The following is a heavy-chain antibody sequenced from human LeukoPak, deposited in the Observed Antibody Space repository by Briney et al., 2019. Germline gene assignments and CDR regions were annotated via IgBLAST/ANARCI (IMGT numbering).Heavy chain of an antibody. V-gene: IGHV1-46*01. J-gene: IGHJ6*02. Sequence: ASVKVSCKASGYTFTSYYMHWVRQAPGQGLEWMGIINPSGGSTSCAQKFQGRVTMTRDTSTSTVYMELSSLRSEDTAVYYCAREILGDPYYYYGMDVWGQGTTVTVSS. CDR1: GYTFTSYY. CDR3: AREILGDPYYYYGMDV. D-gene: IGHD3-16*01. CDR2: INPSGGST.